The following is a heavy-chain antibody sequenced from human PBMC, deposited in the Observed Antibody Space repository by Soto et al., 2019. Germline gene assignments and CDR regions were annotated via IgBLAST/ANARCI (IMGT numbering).Heavy chain of an antibody. Sequence: GGSLRLSCASSVFTFISYAMHWVRQAPGKGLEWVAVISYDGSNKYYADSVKGRFTISRDNSKNTLYLQMNSLRAEDTAVYYCARDLGSSSRYGMDVWGQGTTVTVSS. D-gene: IGHD6-13*01. CDR3: ARDLGSSSRYGMDV. CDR2: ISYDGSNK. V-gene: IGHV3-30-3*01. J-gene: IGHJ6*02. CDR1: VFTFISYA.